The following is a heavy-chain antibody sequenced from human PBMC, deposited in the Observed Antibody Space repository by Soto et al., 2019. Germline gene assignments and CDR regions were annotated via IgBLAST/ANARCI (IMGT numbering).Heavy chain of an antibody. V-gene: IGHV4-30-4*01. D-gene: IGHD2-15*01. CDR1: GGSISSGDSGDSY. CDR2: IYHSGST. CDR3: ASVPGYCSGGRCYGYNWFDP. J-gene: IGHJ5*02. Sequence: SETLSLTCTVSGGSISSGDSGDSYWSWLRQTPGKGLEWIGYIYHSGSTYYNPSLKSRVTISVDTSKNQFSLKLSSVTAADTAVYYCASVPGYCSGGRCYGYNWFDPWGQGTLVTVSS.